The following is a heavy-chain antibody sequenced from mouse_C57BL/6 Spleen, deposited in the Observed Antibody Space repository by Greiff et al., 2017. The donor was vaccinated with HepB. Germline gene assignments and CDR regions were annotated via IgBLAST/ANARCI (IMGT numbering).Heavy chain of an antibody. Sequence: VKVVESGAELARPGASVKLSCKASGYTFTSYGISWVKQRTGQGLEWIGEIYPRSGNTYYNEKFKGKATLTADKSSSTAYMELRSLTSEDSAVYFCAINWGHWGQGTLVTVSA. D-gene: IGHD4-1*02. CDR1: GYTFTSYG. J-gene: IGHJ3*01. CDR3: AINWGH. V-gene: IGHV1-81*01. CDR2: IYPRSGNT.